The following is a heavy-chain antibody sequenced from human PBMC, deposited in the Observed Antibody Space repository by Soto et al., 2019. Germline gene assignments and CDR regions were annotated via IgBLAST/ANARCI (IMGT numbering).Heavy chain of an antibody. V-gene: IGHV1-18*04. D-gene: IGHD2-15*01. J-gene: IGHJ3*01. CDR2: ISGYNGNT. Sequence: QVQVVQSGAEVKKPGASVKVSCETSGYTFTNYGVDWVRQAPGQGLEWMGWISGYNGNTKYAQKFQGRVTMTTDKSTSTAYMELRSLRSDDTAVYYCAGEGDIVGLDAFDVWGQGTMVTVSS. CDR3: AGEGDIVGLDAFDV. CDR1: GYTFTNYG.